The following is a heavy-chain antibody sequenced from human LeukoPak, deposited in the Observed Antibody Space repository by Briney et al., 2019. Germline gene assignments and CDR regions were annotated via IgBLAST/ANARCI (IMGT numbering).Heavy chain of an antibody. CDR1: GGSIIIYY. CDR3: ARGTSGVVPAALGRAYYYYYMDV. Sequence: SETLSLTCTASGGSIIIYYWTWIRQPPGKGLDGIGYIYYSGSTNYTPSLKSRVTIYLDTSKNQSSLKLTSVTPAYTAGYSCARGTSGVVPAALGRAYYYYYMDVWGKGTTVTVSS. V-gene: IGHV4-59*12. J-gene: IGHJ6*03. D-gene: IGHD2-2*01. CDR2: IYYSGST.